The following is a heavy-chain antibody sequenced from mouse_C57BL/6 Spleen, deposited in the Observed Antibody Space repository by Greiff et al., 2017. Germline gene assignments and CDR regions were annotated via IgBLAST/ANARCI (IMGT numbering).Heavy chain of an antibody. CDR2: INPSNGGT. V-gene: IGHV1-53*01. J-gene: IGHJ4*01. Sequence: VQLQQPGTELVKPGASVKLSCKASGYTFPSYWMHWVKQRPGQGLEWIGNINPSNGGTNYNEKFKSKATLTVDKSASTAYMQLSSLPSEDSAVYYCARADYYASYAMDYWGQGTSVTVSS. CDR3: ARADYYASYAMDY. CDR1: GYTFPSYW. D-gene: IGHD1-1*01.